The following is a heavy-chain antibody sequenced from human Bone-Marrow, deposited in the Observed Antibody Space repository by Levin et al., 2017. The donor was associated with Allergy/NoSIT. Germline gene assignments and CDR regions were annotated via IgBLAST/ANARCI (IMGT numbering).Heavy chain of an antibody. J-gene: IGHJ3*02. Sequence: GSLRLSCSVSNYSISSGYYWVWIRQPPGKGLEWIGSIHHSGSAYSNPSLRSRVTISVDTSKNQVSLELYSVTAADTAMYYCARDRCSGGNCDDAFDIWGQGTMVTVSS. D-gene: IGHD2-15*01. CDR3: ARDRCSGGNCDDAFDI. CDR2: IHHSGSA. V-gene: IGHV4-38-2*02. CDR1: NYSISSGYY.